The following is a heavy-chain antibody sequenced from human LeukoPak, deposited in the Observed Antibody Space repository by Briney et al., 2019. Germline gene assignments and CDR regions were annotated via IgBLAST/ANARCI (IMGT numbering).Heavy chain of an antibody. D-gene: IGHD3-22*01. CDR3: ARVSSDGSGYYFDY. CDR1: GFTFSDHY. CDR2: TRNKAKSCTT. V-gene: IGHV3-72*01. J-gene: IGHJ4*02. Sequence: QPGGSLRLSCAASGFTFSDHYMDWVRQAPGKGLEWVGRTRNKAKSCTTEYAASVKGRFTISRDDSTTSLYLQMNSLKTEDTAVYYCARVSSDGSGYYFDYWGQGTLVTVSS.